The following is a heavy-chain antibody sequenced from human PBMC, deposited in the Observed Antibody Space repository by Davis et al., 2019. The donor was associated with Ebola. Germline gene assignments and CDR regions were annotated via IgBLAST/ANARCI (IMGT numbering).Heavy chain of an antibody. V-gene: IGHV1-2*02. J-gene: IGHJ6*02. CDR1: GYTFTDYN. Sequence: ASVKVSCKASGYTFTDYNIHWVRQAPGQGLEWMGWINPNSGDTNFAQKFQGRVTMTRDTSISTAYMEVSGLRSDDTAVYYCARAYGDAYYYYSVDVWGQGTTVRVSS. CDR3: ARAYGDAYYYYSVDV. D-gene: IGHD4-17*01. CDR2: INPNSGDT.